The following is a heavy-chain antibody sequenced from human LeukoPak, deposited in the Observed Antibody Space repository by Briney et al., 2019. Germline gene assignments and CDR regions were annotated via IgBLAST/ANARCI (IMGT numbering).Heavy chain of an antibody. D-gene: IGHD2/OR15-2a*01. CDR3: AGHHPRNTVDF. Sequence: SETLSLTCTVSGASVSSDYWSWIRQPPGKGLEWIAYISDIGSINYNPSLKSRVTISLDTPKNQFSLKLSSVTAADTAVYYCAGHHPRNTVDFWGQGTLVTVSS. CDR2: ISDIGSI. J-gene: IGHJ4*02. V-gene: IGHV4-59*08. CDR1: GASVSSDY.